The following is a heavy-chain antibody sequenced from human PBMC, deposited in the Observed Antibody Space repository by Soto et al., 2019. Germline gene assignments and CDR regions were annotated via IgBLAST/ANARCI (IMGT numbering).Heavy chain of an antibody. J-gene: IGHJ6*02. CDR2: ISGSGGST. V-gene: IGHV3-23*01. CDR1: GFTFSSYA. D-gene: IGHD3-10*01. CDR3: AKAILLWFGELSMDYYYGMDV. Sequence: PGGSLRLSCAASGFTFSSYAMSWVRQAPGKGLEWVSAISGSGGSTYYADSVKGRLTISRDNSKNTLYLQMNSLRAEDTAVYYCAKAILLWFGELSMDYYYGMDVWGQGTTVTVSS.